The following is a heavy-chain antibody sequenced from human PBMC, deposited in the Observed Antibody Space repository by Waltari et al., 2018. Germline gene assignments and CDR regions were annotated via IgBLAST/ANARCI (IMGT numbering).Heavy chain of an antibody. CDR1: GDSIDRSGYC. J-gene: IGHJ4*02. CDR2: IYYRGST. Sequence: QLQLQESGPGLVKPSETLSLTCIVSGDSIDRSGYCWGWIRQPPGKGLEWIGSIYYRGSTFYDPSLKSRVTISVDTSKNHFSLKLSSVTAADTAVYYCARPNSSTLGGGFDYWGQGTLVTVSS. CDR3: ARPNSSTLGGGFDY. V-gene: IGHV4-39*02. D-gene: IGHD3-16*01.